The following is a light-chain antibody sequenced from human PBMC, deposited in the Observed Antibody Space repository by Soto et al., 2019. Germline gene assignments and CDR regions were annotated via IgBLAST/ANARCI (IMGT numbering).Light chain of an antibody. J-gene: IGLJ1*01. Sequence: QSALTQPASVSGSPGQSITISCTGTSSDVGGYNHVSWYQQHPGKAPKLMIYDVSNRPSGVSNRLFGSKSGNTASLTISGLQAEDEADYYCSSYASSSTYVFGTGTKVTVL. CDR1: SSDVGGYNH. V-gene: IGLV2-14*03. CDR2: DVS. CDR3: SSYASSSTYV.